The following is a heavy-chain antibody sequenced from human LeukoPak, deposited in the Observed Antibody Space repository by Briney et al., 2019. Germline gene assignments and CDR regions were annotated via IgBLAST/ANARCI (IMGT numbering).Heavy chain of an antibody. D-gene: IGHD2/OR15-2a*01. Sequence: PGGSLRLSCSASGFTFSSYAMHWVRQAPGKGLEYVSAISSNGGSTYYADSVKGRFTISRDNSKNTVYLQMSSLRAEDTAVYYCVRICKGDDAFDIWGQGTMVTVSS. V-gene: IGHV3-64D*06. J-gene: IGHJ3*02. CDR3: VRICKGDDAFDI. CDR2: ISSNGGST. CDR1: GFTFSSYA.